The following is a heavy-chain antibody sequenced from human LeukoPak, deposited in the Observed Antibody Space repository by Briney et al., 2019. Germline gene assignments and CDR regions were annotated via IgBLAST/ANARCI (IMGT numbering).Heavy chain of an antibody. CDR1: GLTFSDYT. Sequence: GGSLRLSCTASGLTFSDYTMSWVRQAPGKGLEWVSAISGSGGSTYYTDSVKGRFTISRDNSKNTLYLQMNSLRAEDTAVYYCASEERGDFYDSSAYYYSDWGQGTLVAVSS. CDR3: ASEERGDFYDSSAYYYSD. V-gene: IGHV3-23*01. D-gene: IGHD3-22*01. J-gene: IGHJ4*02. CDR2: ISGSGGST.